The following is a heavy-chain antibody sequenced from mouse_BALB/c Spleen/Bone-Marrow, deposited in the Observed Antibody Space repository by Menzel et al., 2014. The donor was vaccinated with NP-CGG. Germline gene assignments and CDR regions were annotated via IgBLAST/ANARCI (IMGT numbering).Heavy chain of an antibody. CDR1: GYTFINYW. Sequence: LQQSGSELVRPGASVTLSCKASGYTFINYWMHWVKQRPGQGLEWIGNIYPGSGTTNYDEKFKTKATLTVDTFSSTAYMQLSSLTSEDSAVYYCTKGNYFFDYWGQGTTLTVSS. V-gene: IGHV1S22*01. J-gene: IGHJ2*01. CDR3: TKGNYFFDY. CDR2: IYPGSGTT. D-gene: IGHD2-1*01.